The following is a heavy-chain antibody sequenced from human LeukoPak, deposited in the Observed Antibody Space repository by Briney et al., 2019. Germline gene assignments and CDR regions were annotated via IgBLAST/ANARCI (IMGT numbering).Heavy chain of an antibody. CDR3: ARFYNGDYEARTTEIDY. J-gene: IGHJ4*02. Sequence: GGSLRLSCAASGFTFSSFNMNWVRQAPGQGLEWLSYITGSGTIVHYADSVKGRFTISRDNGKNSLYLQMNSLRAEGTAVYYCARFYNGDYEARTTEIDYWGQGTLVTVSP. V-gene: IGHV3-48*01. D-gene: IGHD4-17*01. CDR1: GFTFSSFN. CDR2: ITGSGTIV.